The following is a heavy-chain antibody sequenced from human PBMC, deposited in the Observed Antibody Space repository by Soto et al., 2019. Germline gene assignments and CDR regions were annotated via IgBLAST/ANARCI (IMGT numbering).Heavy chain of an antibody. Sequence: LCGGSISSGGYSWSWIRQPPGKGLEWIGYIYHSGSTYYNPSLKSRVTISVDRSKNQFSLKLSSVTAADTAVYYCARVVVVVAAIYFDYWGQGTLVTVSS. CDR1: GGSISSGGYS. D-gene: IGHD2-15*01. J-gene: IGHJ4*02. V-gene: IGHV4-30-2*01. CDR3: ARVVVVVAAIYFDY. CDR2: IYHSGST.